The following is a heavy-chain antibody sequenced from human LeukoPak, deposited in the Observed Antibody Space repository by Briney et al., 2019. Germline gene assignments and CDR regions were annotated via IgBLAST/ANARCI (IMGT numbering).Heavy chain of an antibody. J-gene: IGHJ4*02. CDR3: AQSRSGYYYLYFDY. D-gene: IGHD3-22*01. CDR2: IYSSGST. V-gene: IGHV3-66*01. CDR1: GFTVSSNY. Sequence: GGSLRLSCAASGFTVSSNYMSWVRQAPGEGLEWVSVIYSSGSTYYADSVKGRFTISRDNSKNTLYLQMNSLRGEDTAVYYCAQSRSGYYYLYFDYWGQGTLVTVSS.